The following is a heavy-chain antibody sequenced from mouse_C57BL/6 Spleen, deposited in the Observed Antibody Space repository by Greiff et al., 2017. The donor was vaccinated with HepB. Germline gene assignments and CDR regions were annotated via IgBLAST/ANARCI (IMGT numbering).Heavy chain of an antibody. CDR3: ARIKKIVATYFDD. Sequence: VQLQQSGAELVKAGASVKMSCKASGYTFTSYWMHWVKQRLGQGLEWFAETNPTNGRTYYNEKFKSKATLTVDKSSSTAYMLLSGPTFEDSAVYYCARIKKIVATYFDDWVQGTTLAVSA. D-gene: IGHD1-1*01. CDR1: GYTFTSYW. V-gene: IGHV1S81*02. CDR2: TNPTNGRT. J-gene: IGHJ2*01.